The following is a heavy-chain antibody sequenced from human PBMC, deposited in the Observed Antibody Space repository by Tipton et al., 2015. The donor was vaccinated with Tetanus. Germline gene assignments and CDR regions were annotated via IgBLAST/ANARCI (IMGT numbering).Heavy chain of an antibody. D-gene: IGHD1-7*01. J-gene: IGHJ4*02. Sequence: QLVQSGPEVKKPGASVNLSCKASGYTFTSHYVHWVRQAPGQGLEWMGMINPSGGYTRSAETFQGRVKMTRDTSTSTVYMEVSSLSPGDTAVYYCARDSYVTGTTSHFDFWGQGSLVNVSS. CDR3: ARDSYVTGTTSHFDF. CDR2: INPSGGYT. V-gene: IGHV1-46*01. CDR1: GYTFTSHY.